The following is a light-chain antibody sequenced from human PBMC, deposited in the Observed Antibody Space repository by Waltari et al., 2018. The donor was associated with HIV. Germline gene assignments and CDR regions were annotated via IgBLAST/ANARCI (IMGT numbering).Light chain of an antibody. J-gene: IGLJ1*01. CDR3: AAWDDSLSVYV. CDR1: SSTLGRSY. V-gene: IGLV1-47*01. CDR2: RNN. Sequence: QSVLTQPPSASGTPGQRVTISCSGSSSTLGRSYVYWYPQLPGTAPKLLIYRNNQRPSGVPDRFSGSTSGTSASLAISGLRSEDEADYFCAAWDDSLSVYVFGTGTKVTVL.